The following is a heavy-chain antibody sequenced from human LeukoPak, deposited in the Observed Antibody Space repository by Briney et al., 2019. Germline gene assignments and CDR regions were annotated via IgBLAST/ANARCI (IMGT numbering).Heavy chain of an antibody. CDR1: GFTFSTYP. J-gene: IGHJ2*01. D-gene: IGHD2-2*01. CDR2: ISSDRSYI. Sequence: GGSLRLPCAASGFTFSTYPMNWVRQAPGKGLEWVSTISSDRSYIYYADSVKGRFTISRDKANNSMFLQMNSLRAEDTAVYYCARDGPYCYSHSCYASWYFDLWGRGTLVSVSS. V-gene: IGHV3-21*01. CDR3: ARDGPYCYSHSCYASWYFDL.